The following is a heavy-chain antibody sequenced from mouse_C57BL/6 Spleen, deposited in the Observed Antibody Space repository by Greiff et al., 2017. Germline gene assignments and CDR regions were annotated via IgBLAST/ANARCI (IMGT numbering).Heavy chain of an antibody. Sequence: EVKLVESGGGLVQPGGSLSLSCAASGFTFTDYYMSWVRQPPGKALEWLGFIRNKANGYTTEYSASVKGRFTISRDNSPSILYLQMNALRAEDSATYYCARYGYSYAMDYWGQGTSVTVSS. D-gene: IGHD2-3*01. CDR1: GFTFTDYY. J-gene: IGHJ4*01. CDR2: IRNKANGYTT. CDR3: ARYGYSYAMDY. V-gene: IGHV7-3*01.